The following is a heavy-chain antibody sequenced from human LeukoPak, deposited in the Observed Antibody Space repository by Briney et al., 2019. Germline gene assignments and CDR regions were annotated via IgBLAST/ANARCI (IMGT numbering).Heavy chain of an antibody. CDR1: GFTYSSYS. J-gene: IGHJ4*02. D-gene: IGHD2-2*01. V-gene: IGHV3-48*01. CDR3: ARRYCSSTSCYQDY. Sequence: GGSLRLSCAASGFTYSSYSMNWVRQAPGKGLEWVSYISSTSSTIYYADSVKGRFTISRDNAKNSLYLQMNSLRAEDTAVYYCARRYCSSTSCYQDYWGQGTLVTVSS. CDR2: ISSTSSTI.